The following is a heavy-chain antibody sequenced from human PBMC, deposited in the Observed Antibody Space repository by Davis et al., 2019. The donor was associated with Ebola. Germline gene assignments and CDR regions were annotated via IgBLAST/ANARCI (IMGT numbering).Heavy chain of an antibody. CDR3: ASGYIVATYYGMDV. CDR2: INPSGGST. CDR1: GYSFTSYY. Sequence: AASVKVSCKASGYSFTSYYMHWVRQAPGQGLEWMGIINPSGGSTSYAQKFQGRVTMTRDTSTSTVYMELSRLRSDDTAVYYCASGYIVATYYGMDVWGQGTTVTVSS. V-gene: IGHV1-46*01. D-gene: IGHD5-12*01. J-gene: IGHJ6*02.